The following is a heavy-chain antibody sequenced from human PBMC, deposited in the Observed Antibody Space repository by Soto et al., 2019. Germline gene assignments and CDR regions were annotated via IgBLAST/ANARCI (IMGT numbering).Heavy chain of an antibody. J-gene: IGHJ4*02. D-gene: IGHD3-22*01. Sequence: EVQLLESGGGLVQPGGSLRLSCAASGFMFTNFAMGWVRQAPGKGLEWVALIGGNGGATNYADSVKGRFTISRDNSKSTLYLQMNSLRAEDTAVYYCVKEGYRWAMVVVSTPGQFDSWGQGTLVTVSS. CDR3: VKEGYRWAMVVVSTPGQFDS. V-gene: IGHV3-23*01. CDR1: GFMFTNFA. CDR2: IGGNGGAT.